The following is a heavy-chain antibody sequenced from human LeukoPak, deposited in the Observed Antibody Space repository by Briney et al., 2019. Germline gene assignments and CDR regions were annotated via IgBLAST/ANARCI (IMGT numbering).Heavy chain of an antibody. CDR3: ASPSGMGWFDP. J-gene: IGHJ5*02. CDR1: GFTFSSYW. CDR2: IKQDGSEK. D-gene: IGHD2-8*01. V-gene: IGHV3-7*03. Sequence: GGSLRLSCAASGFTFSSYWMSWVRQAPGKGLEWVANIKQDGSEKYYVDSVKGRFTISRDNAKNSLYLQMNSLRAEDTAVYYCASPSGMGWFDPWGQGTLVTVSS.